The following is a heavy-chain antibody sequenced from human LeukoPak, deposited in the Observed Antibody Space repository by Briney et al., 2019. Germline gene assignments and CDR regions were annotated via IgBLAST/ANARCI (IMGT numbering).Heavy chain of an antibody. CDR1: GFTFSSYS. V-gene: IGHV3-21*04. D-gene: IGHD1-1*01. J-gene: IGHJ5*02. CDR3: VKDPRDTYGTNWFDP. Sequence: GGSLRLSCAASGFTFSSYSMNWVRQAPGKGLEWVSSISSSSSYIYYADSVKGRFTISRDNAKNSLYLQMTSLRAEDTAIYYCVKDPRDTYGTNWFDPWGQGTRLTVSS. CDR2: ISSSSSYI.